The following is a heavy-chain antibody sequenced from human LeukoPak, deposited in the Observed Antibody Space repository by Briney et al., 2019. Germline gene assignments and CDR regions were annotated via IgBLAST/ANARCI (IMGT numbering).Heavy chain of an antibody. J-gene: IGHJ2*01. CDR2: IYYTGST. CDR1: GGSVSSGSYY. V-gene: IGHV4-61*01. Sequence: SETLSLTCTVSGGSVSSGSYYWTWIRQPPGKGLEWIGYIYYTGSTNYNPSLNSRVTISVDWSNNQFSLKLRSVTDADTAVYYYATEPLHTSGYFDLWGRGTLVTVSS. CDR3: ATEPLHTSGYFDL. D-gene: IGHD1-26*01.